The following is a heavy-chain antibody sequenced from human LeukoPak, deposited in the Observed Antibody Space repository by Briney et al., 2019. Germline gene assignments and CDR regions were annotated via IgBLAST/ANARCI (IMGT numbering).Heavy chain of an antibody. CDR1: GFNGRYNY. CDR3: ARDEGTGGSGSRRIDY. J-gene: IGHJ4*02. D-gene: IGHD2-8*02. V-gene: IGHV3-66*01. CDR2: NSGGGDT. Sequence: GSLRPSFAASGFNGRYNYMTRGRQAPGKGLPWGSINSGGGDTYYADSVKGRFTVSRDNSRSTLYLQMNSLRDEDTALYYCARDEGTGGSGSRRIDYWGQGTQVTVSS.